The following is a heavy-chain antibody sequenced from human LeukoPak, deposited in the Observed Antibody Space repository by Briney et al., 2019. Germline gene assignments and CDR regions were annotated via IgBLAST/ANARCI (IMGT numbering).Heavy chain of an antibody. J-gene: IGHJ4*02. CDR2: ITSSGAAT. V-gene: IGHV3-23*01. D-gene: IGHD3-22*01. CDR1: GFTFSSYA. CDR3: AKDRPNYYGSNGHYYKLNGDC. Sequence: GGSLRLSCAASGFTFSSYAMSWVCQAPGKGLEWVSSITSSGAATYYAGSVQGRFTISRDNSDHTLYLKMNSLRAEDTAVYYCAKDRPNYYGSNGHYYKLNGDCWGQGTLVTVSS.